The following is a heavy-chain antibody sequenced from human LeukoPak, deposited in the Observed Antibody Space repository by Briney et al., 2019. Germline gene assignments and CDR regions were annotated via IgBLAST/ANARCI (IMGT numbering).Heavy chain of an antibody. D-gene: IGHD5-18*01. J-gene: IGHJ4*02. CDR2: INPNRGGI. CDR1: GYTFTDYY. V-gene: IGHV1-2*02. CDR3: ARDGYTYGQFYY. Sequence: ASVKAFCQTSGYTFTDYYLHWVRQAPGQGREWLGWINPNRGGIKYAQEFQCRVSMTSDTSISTAYLELSSLTSDDTAVFYCARDGYTYGQFYYWGQGTLVTVSS.